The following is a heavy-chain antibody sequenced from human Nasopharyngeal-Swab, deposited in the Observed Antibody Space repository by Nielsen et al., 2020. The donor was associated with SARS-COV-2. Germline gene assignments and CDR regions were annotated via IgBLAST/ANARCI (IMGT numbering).Heavy chain of an antibody. V-gene: IGHV3-74*03. CDR3: ARESYSWSWYGPDY. D-gene: IGHD1-26*01. Sequence: GESLKISCTASGFTFTGYWMHWLRQSPGKGLVWLSRIDNDGSSTTYADSVRGRFTISRDNARNTLFLQLHSLRAEDTAVYYCARESYSWSWYGPDYWGQGTQVTVSS. CDR1: GFTFTGYW. CDR2: IDNDGSST. J-gene: IGHJ4*02.